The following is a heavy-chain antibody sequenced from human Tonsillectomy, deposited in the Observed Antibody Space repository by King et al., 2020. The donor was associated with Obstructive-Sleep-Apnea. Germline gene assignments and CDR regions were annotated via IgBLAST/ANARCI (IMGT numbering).Heavy chain of an antibody. D-gene: IGHD3-16*01. CDR3: ASISWGITGAIWNYYYYGLDV. V-gene: IGHV3-23*01. CDR2: ISGSGGNT. Sequence: VQLQESGGGLLQRGGSLRLSCAASGFTFSSYAMTWVRQAPGKGLEWVSAISGSGGNTYYADSVKGRFTISRDNSENTLNLQMNSLRAEDTAVYYCASISWGITGAIWNYYYYGLDVWGQGTTVTVSS. J-gene: IGHJ6*02. CDR1: GFTFSSYA.